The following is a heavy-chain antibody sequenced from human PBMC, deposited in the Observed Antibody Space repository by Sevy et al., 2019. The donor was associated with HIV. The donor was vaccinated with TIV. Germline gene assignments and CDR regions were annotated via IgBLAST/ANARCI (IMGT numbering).Heavy chain of an antibody. CDR1: GGSISSSSSY. Sequence: SETLSLTCIVSGGSISSSSSYWGWIRQPPGKGLEWIGNIYYSGSTYFNPSLKSRVTISVDTSKNQFSLKVSSVTASDTTVYYCARYLGTTSAFDIWGQGTMVTVSS. CDR3: ARYLGTTSAFDI. J-gene: IGHJ3*02. V-gene: IGHV4-39*01. D-gene: IGHD1-7*01. CDR2: IYYSGST.